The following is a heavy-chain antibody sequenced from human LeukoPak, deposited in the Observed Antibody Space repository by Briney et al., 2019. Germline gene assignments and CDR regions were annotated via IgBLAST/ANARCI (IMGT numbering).Heavy chain of an antibody. D-gene: IGHD1-26*01. CDR3: ARLSGSPRSYYFDY. CDR2: IYSGGDA. V-gene: IGHV3-53*01. Sequence: GGSLRLSCAASGLTFSSYAMSWVRQAPGKGLEWVSVIYSGGDAYYANSVKGRFTISRDSSKNTVFLHMNNLRAEDTAVYFCARLSGSPRSYYFDYWGQGTLVTVSS. CDR1: GLTFSSYA. J-gene: IGHJ4*02.